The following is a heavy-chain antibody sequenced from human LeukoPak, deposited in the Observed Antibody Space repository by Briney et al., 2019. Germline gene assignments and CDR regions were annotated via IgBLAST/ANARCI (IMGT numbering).Heavy chain of an antibody. CDR3: ARTRLGEWLVGNAFDI. V-gene: IGHV3-21*01. CDR2: ISGSSSYI. J-gene: IGHJ3*02. Sequence: PGGSLRLSCAASGFTFSSYSMNWVRQAPGKGLEWVSSISGSSSYIYYADSVKGRFTISRDNAKNSLYLQMNSLRAEDTAVYYCARTRLGEWLVGNAFDIWGQGTMVTVSS. D-gene: IGHD6-19*01. CDR1: GFTFSSYS.